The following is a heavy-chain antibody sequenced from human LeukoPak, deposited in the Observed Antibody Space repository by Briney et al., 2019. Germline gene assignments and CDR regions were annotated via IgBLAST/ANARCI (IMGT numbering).Heavy chain of an antibody. CDR1: GGSISSYY. V-gene: IGHV4-59*08. CDR3: ASSRWFGEPFDY. J-gene: IGHJ4*02. Sequence: SETLSLTCTVSGGSISSYYWSWIRQPPGKGLEWIGYIYFSGSTNYNPSLKSRVIISVDTSKNRFSLKLSSVTAADTAVYYCASSRWFGEPFDYWGQGTLVTVSS. CDR2: IYFSGST. D-gene: IGHD3-10*01.